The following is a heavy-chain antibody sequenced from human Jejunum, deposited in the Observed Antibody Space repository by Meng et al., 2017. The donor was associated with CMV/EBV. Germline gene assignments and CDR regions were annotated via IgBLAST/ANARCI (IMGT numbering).Heavy chain of an antibody. V-gene: IGHV4-59*01. Sequence: CTISGGSISSYYWSWLRQPPGKRLEWIGYVYYSGTTNYNPSLKSRVTISVDTSKNQFSLKLTSVTAADTAVYYCARDPQGSAYDIWGPGTMVTVSS. CDR3: ARDPQGSAYDI. D-gene: IGHD1-26*01. CDR1: GGSISSYY. CDR2: VYYSGTT. J-gene: IGHJ3*02.